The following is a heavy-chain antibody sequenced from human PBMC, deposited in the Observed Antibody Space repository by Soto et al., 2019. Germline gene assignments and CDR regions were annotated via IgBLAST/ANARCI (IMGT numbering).Heavy chain of an antibody. CDR3: ARAYSSFGRVYYYYYGMDV. J-gene: IGHJ6*02. Sequence: SVKVSCKASGGTFGSYAFSWVRQAPGQGLEWMGGIIPIFGTANYAQKFQGRVTITADESTSTAYMELSSLRSEDTAVYYCARAYSSFGRVYYYYYGMDVWGQGTTVTVSS. CDR1: GGTFGSYA. V-gene: IGHV1-69*13. CDR2: IIPIFGTA. D-gene: IGHD6-6*01.